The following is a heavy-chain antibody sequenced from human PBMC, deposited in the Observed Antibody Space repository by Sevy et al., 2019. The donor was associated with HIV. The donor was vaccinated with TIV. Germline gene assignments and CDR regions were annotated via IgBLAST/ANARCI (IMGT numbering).Heavy chain of an antibody. V-gene: IGHV3-11*06. CDR3: ARRSSGWDYFDY. CDR1: GFTFSDYY. D-gene: IGHD6-19*01. J-gene: IGHJ4*02. CDR2: ISGISTYT. Sequence: GGSLRLSCAASGFTFSDYYMSWIRQSPGKGLEWVSLISGISTYTNYADSMKGRFTISRDNAKNSLYLQMNSLRAEDTAVYYCARRSSGWDYFDYWGQGPWSPSPQ.